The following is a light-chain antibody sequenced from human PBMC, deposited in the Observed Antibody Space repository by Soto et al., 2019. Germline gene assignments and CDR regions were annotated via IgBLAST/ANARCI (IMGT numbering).Light chain of an antibody. CDR1: QGIGND. V-gene: IGKV1-17*02. CDR3: LQHNSYPRP. CDR2: AAS. J-gene: IGKJ1*01. Sequence: DIQMTQSPSSLSASVGDRVTITCRASQGIGNDVGWYLQKPGQAPKRLIYAASNLPSGVPSRFSGSGSGTEFTLTISNLQTEYLATYYGLQHNSYPRPFGQGTKVDIK.